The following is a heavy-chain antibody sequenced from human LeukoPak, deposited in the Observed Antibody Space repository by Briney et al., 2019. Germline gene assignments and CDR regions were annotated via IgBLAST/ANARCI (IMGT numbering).Heavy chain of an antibody. CDR1: GYTFTSYG. CDR2: IIPIFETS. V-gene: IGHV1-69*06. D-gene: IGHD2-15*01. J-gene: IGHJ6*03. CDR3: ARGRVVVAATTKYYYYYYMDV. Sequence: ASVKVSCKASGYTFTSYGISWVRQAPGQGLEWMGGIIPIFETSNYAQKFQGRVTITADKSTSTAYMELSSLRSEDTAVYYCARGRVVVAATTKYYYYYYMDVWGKGTTVTVSS.